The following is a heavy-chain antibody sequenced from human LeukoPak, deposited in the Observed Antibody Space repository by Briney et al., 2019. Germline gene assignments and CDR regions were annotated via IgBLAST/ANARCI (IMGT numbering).Heavy chain of an antibody. CDR1: GFTFSDYY. CDR2: ISSSGSTI. CDR3: ARDLIEGFGALYYYGMDV. J-gene: IGHJ6*02. D-gene: IGHD3-10*01. V-gene: IGHV3-11*01. Sequence: GGSLRLSCAASGFTFSDYYMSWIRQAPGKGLEWVSYISSSGSTIYYADSVKGRFTISRDNAKNSLYLQMNSLRAEDTAVYYCARDLIEGFGALYYYGMDVWGQGTTVTVSS.